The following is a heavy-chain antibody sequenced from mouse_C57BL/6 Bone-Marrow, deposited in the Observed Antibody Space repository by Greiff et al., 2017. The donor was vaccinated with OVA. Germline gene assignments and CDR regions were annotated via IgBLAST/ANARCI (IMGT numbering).Heavy chain of an antibody. Sequence: QVQLQQSDAELVKPGASVKISCKVSGYTFTDHTIHWMKQRPEQGLEWIGCIYPRDGSTKYNEKFKGKATLTAAKSSSPAYMQLNSLTDEDSAVYCGSRRRWLLRLYYYAMDYWGQGASVTVSS. J-gene: IGHJ4*01. CDR2: IYPRDGST. CDR3: SRRRWLLRLYYYAMDY. CDR1: GYTFTDHT. V-gene: IGHV1-78*01. D-gene: IGHD2-3*01.